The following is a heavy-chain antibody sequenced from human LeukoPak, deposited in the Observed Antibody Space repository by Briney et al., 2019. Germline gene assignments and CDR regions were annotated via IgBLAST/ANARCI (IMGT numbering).Heavy chain of an antibody. D-gene: IGHD2-21*02. CDR3: AKTSASAGQVTAFTYYYYYGMDV. CDR2: ISYDGSNK. CDR1: GFTFSSYS. J-gene: IGHJ6*02. V-gene: IGHV3-30*18. Sequence: PGGSLRLSCAASGFTFSSYSMNWVRQAPGKGLEWVAVISYDGSNKYYADSVKGRFTISRDNSKNTLYLQMNSLRAEDTAVYYCAKTSASAGQVTAFTYYYYYGMDVWGQGTTVTVSS.